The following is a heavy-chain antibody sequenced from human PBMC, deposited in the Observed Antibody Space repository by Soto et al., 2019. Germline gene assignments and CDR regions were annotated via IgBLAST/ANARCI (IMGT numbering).Heavy chain of an antibody. CDR2: IYTSGST. CDR3: ARDRRYDFWSGYYPTYYYYYGMDV. V-gene: IGHV4-4*07. CDR1: GGSTSSYY. J-gene: IGHJ6*02. Sequence: PSETLSLTCTVSGGSTSSYYWSWIRQPAGKGLEWIGRIYTSGSTNYNPSLKSRVTMSVDTSKNQFSLKLSSVTAADTAVYYCARDRRYDFWSGYYPTYYYYYGMDVWGQGTTVTVSS. D-gene: IGHD3-3*01.